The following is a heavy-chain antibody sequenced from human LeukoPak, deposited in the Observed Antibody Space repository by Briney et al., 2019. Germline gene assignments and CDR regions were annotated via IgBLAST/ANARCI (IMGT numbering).Heavy chain of an antibody. CDR3: ARGASGYDAPGDWFDP. J-gene: IGHJ5*02. CDR2: IYYSGST. D-gene: IGHD5-12*01. CDR1: GGSIRSSSYY. Sequence: SETLSLTCTVSGGSIRSSSYYWGWIRQPPGKGLEWIGSIYYSGSTYYNPSLKSRVTISVDTSKNQFSLKLSSVTAADTAVYYCARGASGYDAPGDWFDPWAQGTLVTVSS. V-gene: IGHV4-39*01.